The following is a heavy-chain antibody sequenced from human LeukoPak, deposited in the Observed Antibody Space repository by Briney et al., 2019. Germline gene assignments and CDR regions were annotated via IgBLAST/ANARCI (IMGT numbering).Heavy chain of an antibody. CDR2: IGGSGATT. J-gene: IGHJ4*02. V-gene: IGHV3-23*01. CDR3: EKIRLEDSATGY. CDR1: GFSFSAYG. Sequence: GGSLRLSCAASGFSFSAYGMNWVRQAPGKGLEWVSAIGGSGATTYYADSVRGRFTISRDNSKNTMYLQMSSLRAEDTAIYYCEKIRLEDSATGYWGQGTLVTVSS. D-gene: IGHD2-15*01.